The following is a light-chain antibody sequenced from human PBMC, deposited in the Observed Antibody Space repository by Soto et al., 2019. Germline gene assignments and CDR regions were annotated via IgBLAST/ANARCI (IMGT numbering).Light chain of an antibody. CDR2: DAS. J-gene: IGKJ4*01. Sequence: EIVLTQSPATLSLSPGERATLSCRATENLRTFLAWYQQKAGQAPRLLIYDASNRATGIPDRFSGSASGTDFTLTISNLEPEDSAVYYCQQRSIWPLTFGGGTKVDIK. V-gene: IGKV3-11*01. CDR1: ENLRTF. CDR3: QQRSIWPLT.